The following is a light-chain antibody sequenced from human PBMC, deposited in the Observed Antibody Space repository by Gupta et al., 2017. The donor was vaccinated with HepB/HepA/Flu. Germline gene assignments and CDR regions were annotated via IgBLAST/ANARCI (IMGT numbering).Light chain of an antibody. V-gene: IGKV2-30*01. J-gene: IGKJ1*01. CDR2: FGS. CDR3: KQSAQWPVT. CDR1: QGLVYSDGYTY. Sequence: DVVLTQSPLSLPVTLGQSASISCTSSQGLVYSDGYTYLHWFQQRPGQSPRRLIYFGSQRDCGVPDRFSGSGSGTNFTLNITRVEAEDVAVYYCKQSAQWPVTFGQGSRVEIK.